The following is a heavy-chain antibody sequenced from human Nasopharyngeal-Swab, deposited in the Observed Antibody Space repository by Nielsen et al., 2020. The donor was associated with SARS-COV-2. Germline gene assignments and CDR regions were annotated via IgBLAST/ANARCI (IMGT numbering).Heavy chain of an antibody. CDR3: ARDSSGWHY. V-gene: IGHV4-39*02. Sequence: SETLSLTCTVSGGSISSSSYYWGWIRQPPGKGLEWIGSIYYSGSTYYNPSLKSRVTISVDTSKNQFSLKLSSVTAADTAMYYCARDSSGWHYWGQGTLVTVPS. J-gene: IGHJ4*02. CDR1: GGSISSSSYY. D-gene: IGHD6-19*01. CDR2: IYYSGST.